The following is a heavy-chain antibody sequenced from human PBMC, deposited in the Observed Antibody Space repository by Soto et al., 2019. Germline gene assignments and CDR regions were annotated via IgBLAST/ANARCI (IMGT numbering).Heavy chain of an antibody. CDR3: AREAATGCFDY. CDR1: GFTFSSYG. V-gene: IGHV3-33*01. J-gene: IGHJ4*02. D-gene: IGHD3-9*01. Sequence: QVQLVESGGGVVQPGRSLRLSCAASGFTFSSYGMHWVRQAPGKGLEWVAVIWYDGSNKYYADSVKGRFTISRDNSKNTLYLQMNSLRAEDTAVYYCAREAATGCFDYWGQGTLVTVFS. CDR2: IWYDGSNK.